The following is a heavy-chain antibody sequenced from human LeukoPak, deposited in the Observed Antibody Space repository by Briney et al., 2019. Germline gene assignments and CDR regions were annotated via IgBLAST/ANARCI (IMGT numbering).Heavy chain of an antibody. CDR1: GYTFITYN. D-gene: IGHD5-18*01. CDR2: INPTGGST. V-gene: IGHV1-46*01. Sequence: ASVKVSCKASGYTFITYNLHWVRQAPGQGLEWMGIINPTGGSTSYAQKFQGRVTMTWDTSTSIVYMEVSSLRSEDTAVYYCAREGYNYGFGDYWGQGALVTVSS. CDR3: AREGYNYGFGDY. J-gene: IGHJ4*02.